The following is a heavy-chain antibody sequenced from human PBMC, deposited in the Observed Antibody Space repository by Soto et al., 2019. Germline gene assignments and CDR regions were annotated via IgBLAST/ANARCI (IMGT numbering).Heavy chain of an antibody. Sequence: QVQLVQSGAEVKKPGASVKVSCKASGYTFTSYGISWVRQAPGQGLEWMGWISAYNGNTNYAQKLQGRVTMTTDTSTGPAYMGLGRIRSDDPAVYYCAAWGRGLHYWGQGPLAPLSS. CDR2: ISAYNGNT. CDR3: AAWGRGLHY. J-gene: IGHJ4*02. V-gene: IGHV1-18*01. CDR1: GYTFTSYG. D-gene: IGHD1-26*01.